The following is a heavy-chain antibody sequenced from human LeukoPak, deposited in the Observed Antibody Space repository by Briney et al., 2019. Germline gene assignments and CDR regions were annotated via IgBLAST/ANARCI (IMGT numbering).Heavy chain of an antibody. V-gene: IGHV4-59*01. D-gene: IGHD2-21*01. Sequence: SQTLSLTCTVSAGSISSYYWNWIRQPPGKGLEWIGYIHYSGSTSYNPSLKSRVTISIDTSKSQFSLKLSSVTAADTAVYYCASRLWQRPLDYWGQGTVVTVSS. J-gene: IGHJ4*02. CDR2: IHYSGST. CDR3: ASRLWQRPLDY. CDR1: AGSISSYY.